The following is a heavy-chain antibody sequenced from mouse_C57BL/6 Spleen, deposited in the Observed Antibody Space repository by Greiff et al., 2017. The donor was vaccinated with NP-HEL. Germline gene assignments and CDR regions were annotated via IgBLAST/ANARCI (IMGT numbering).Heavy chain of an antibody. CDR3: ARQDSNPDYYAMDY. V-gene: IGHV1-18*01. D-gene: IGHD2-5*01. Sequence: VQLQQSGPELVKPGASVKIPCKASGYTFTDYNMDWVKQSHGKSLEWIGDINPNNGGTIYNQKFKGKATLTVDKSSSTAYMELRSLTSEDTAVYYCARQDSNPDYYAMDYWGQGTSVTVSS. J-gene: IGHJ4*01. CDR2: INPNNGGT. CDR1: GYTFTDYN.